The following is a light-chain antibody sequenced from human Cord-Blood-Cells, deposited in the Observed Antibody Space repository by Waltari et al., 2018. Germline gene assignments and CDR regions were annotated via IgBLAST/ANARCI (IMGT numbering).Light chain of an antibody. V-gene: IGLV2-23*01. CDR2: EGS. Sequence: QSALTQPASVSGSPGQSITISCTGTSSDVGSYNLVSWYQQHPGKAPKLMIYEGSKPPSGVSNRSAGSKSGNTASLTISGLQAEDEADYYCCSYAGSSNVVFGGGTKLTVL. J-gene: IGLJ2*01. CDR3: CSYAGSSNVV. CDR1: SSDVGSYNL.